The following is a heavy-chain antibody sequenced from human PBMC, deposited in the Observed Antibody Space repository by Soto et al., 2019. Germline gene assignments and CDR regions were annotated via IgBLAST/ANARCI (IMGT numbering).Heavy chain of an antibody. CDR1: GYTFTSYG. V-gene: IGHV1-18*01. CDR2: ISAYNGNT. CDR3: ARHSKLRYYPYGMDV. J-gene: IGHJ6*02. D-gene: IGHD6-13*01. Sequence: GASVKVSCKASGYTFTSYGISWVRQAPGQGLEWMGWISAYNGNTNYAQKLQGRVTMTTDTSTSTAYMELRSLRSDDTAVYYCARHSKLRYYPYGMDVWGQGTTVTVSS.